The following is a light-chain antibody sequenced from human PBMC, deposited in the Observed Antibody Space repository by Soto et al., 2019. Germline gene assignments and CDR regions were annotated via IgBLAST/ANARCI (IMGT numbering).Light chain of an antibody. CDR1: QSISRW. CDR3: QQYNSYSIT. Sequence: DIQMTQSPSTLSASLGDSVTIXXRASQSISRWLAWYHQKPGKAPKLXIYDASSLESGVPSRFSGSGSGTEFTLTISSLQPDDFATYYCQQYNSYSITFGQGTRLEI. CDR2: DAS. V-gene: IGKV1-5*01. J-gene: IGKJ5*01.